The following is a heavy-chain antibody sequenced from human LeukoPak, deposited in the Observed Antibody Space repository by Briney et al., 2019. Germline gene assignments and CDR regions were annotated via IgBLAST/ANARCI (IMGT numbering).Heavy chain of an antibody. CDR3: ARDQQIAAVVFDY. V-gene: IGHV3-23*01. D-gene: IGHD6-13*01. J-gene: IGHJ4*02. CDR2: ISGDGGST. CDR1: GFTFSTYA. Sequence: PGGSLRLSCVTSGFTFSTYAMSWVRQAPGKGLEWVSIISGDGGSTVYADSVKGRFTISRDSSKSTMFLQMNSLRADDTAVHYCARDQQIAAVVFDYWGQGTLVTVSS.